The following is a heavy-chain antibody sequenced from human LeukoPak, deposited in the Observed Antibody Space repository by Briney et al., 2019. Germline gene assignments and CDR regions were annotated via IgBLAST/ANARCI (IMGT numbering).Heavy chain of an antibody. J-gene: IGHJ4*02. Sequence: GSLRLSCTASGFTFITYSMNWVRQAPGEGVGGVSYISTSPGVIHYADSVKGRFTISRDNAKNSLYLQMNSLRDEDTAVYYCAGCQSSCYYTKWGQGTLVTVSS. CDR2: ISTSPGVI. CDR1: GFTFITYS. D-gene: IGHD3-22*01. CDR3: AGCQSSCYYTK. V-gene: IGHV3-48*02.